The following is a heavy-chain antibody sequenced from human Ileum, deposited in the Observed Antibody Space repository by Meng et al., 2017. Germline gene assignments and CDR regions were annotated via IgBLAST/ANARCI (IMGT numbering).Heavy chain of an antibody. CDR2: ISSSSSYI. Sequence: GGSLRLSCAASGFPFSSYGMHWVRQAPGKGLEWVSSISSSSSYIYYADSVKGRFTISRDNAKNSLYLQMNSLRAEDTAVYYCARDEWELGYFDYWGQGTLVTVSS. D-gene: IGHD1-26*01. J-gene: IGHJ4*02. V-gene: IGHV3-21*01. CDR3: ARDEWELGYFDY. CDR1: GFPFSSYG.